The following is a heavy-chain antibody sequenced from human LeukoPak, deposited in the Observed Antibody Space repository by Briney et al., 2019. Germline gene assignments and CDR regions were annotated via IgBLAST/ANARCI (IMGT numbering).Heavy chain of an antibody. J-gene: IGHJ4*02. D-gene: IGHD3-10*01. CDR2: IIPIFGTA. Sequence: GASVKVSCKASGGTFSSYAISWVRQVPGQGLEWMGGIIPIFGTANYAQKFQGRVTITADESTSTAYMELSSLRSEDTAVYYCTSNDYGSGSYYDYWGQGTLVTVSS. CDR3: TSNDYGSGSYYDY. V-gene: IGHV1-69*13. CDR1: GGTFSSYA.